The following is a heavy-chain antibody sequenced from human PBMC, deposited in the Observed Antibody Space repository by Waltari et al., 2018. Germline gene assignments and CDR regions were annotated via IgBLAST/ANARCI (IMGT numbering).Heavy chain of an antibody. Sequence: QVQLVQSGSELKKPGASVKGSCKASGYTFTSYAMNWVRQAPGQGLEWMGWINTNTGNPTAAQGFTGRFVFALDTSVSTAYLQISSLKSEDTAVYYCARASPQQLVHFSWCQDTLVTVSS. J-gene: IGHJ1*01. CDR3: ARASPQQLVHFS. D-gene: IGHD6-13*01. V-gene: IGHV7-4-1*02. CDR1: GYTFTSYA. CDR2: INTNTGNP.